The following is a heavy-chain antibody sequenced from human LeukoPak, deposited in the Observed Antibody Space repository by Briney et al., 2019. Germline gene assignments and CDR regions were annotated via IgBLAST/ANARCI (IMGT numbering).Heavy chain of an antibody. D-gene: IGHD5-24*01. Sequence: GGSLRLSCAASGFTFSSYAMSWVRQAPGKGLEWVSTISGSGSGSSTYYADSVKGRFTVSRDNSKNTLYLQMNSLRAEDTAVYYCAKSGYNRFDYWGQGTLVTVSS. J-gene: IGHJ4*02. CDR3: AKSGYNRFDY. CDR1: GFTFSSYA. V-gene: IGHV3-23*01. CDR2: ISGSGSGSST.